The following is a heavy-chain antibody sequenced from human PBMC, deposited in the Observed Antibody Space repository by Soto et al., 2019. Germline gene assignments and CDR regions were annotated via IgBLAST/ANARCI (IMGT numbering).Heavy chain of an antibody. D-gene: IGHD6-19*01. Sequence: EVQLVESGGGLVQPGESLRLSCAASGLIFSGYWMHWVRQSPGKGLVWVSRLNSDGSITSYADSVKGRFTISRDNAKNTLYLHMNSLRAEDTAVYFCARGGAYNGGWFSWGPGTLVTVSS. CDR2: LNSDGSIT. J-gene: IGHJ4*02. V-gene: IGHV3-74*01. CDR1: GLIFSGYW. CDR3: ARGGAYNGGWFS.